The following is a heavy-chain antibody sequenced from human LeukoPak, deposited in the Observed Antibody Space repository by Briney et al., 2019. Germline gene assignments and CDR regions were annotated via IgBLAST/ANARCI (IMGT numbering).Heavy chain of an antibody. D-gene: IGHD3-10*01. CDR3: ARSGEEGLLWFGAAAP. CDR1: GYTFTSNS. J-gene: IGHJ5*02. CDR2: INPSGGST. V-gene: IGHV1-46*01. Sequence: ASVKVSCKASGYTFTSNSMHWVRQAPGQGLEWMGIINPSGGSTSYAQKFQGRVTMSRGTSTSTVYMELSSLRSDDTAVYYCARSGEEGLLWFGAAAPWGQGTLVTVSS.